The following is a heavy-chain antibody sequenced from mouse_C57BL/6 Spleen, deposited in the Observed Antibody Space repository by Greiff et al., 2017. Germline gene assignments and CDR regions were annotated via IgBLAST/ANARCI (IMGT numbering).Heavy chain of an antibody. Sequence: QVPLQQSGAELVRPGTSVKMSCKASGYTFTNYWIGWAKQRPGHGLEWIGDIYPGGGYTNYTEKFKGRATRTADKSSSTAYMQFSSRTSEDSAIYYCARSRDWYCDVWGTGTTVTVSS. CDR3: ARSRDWYCDV. CDR1: GYTFTNYW. CDR2: IYPGGGYT. J-gene: IGHJ1*03. V-gene: IGHV1-63*01.